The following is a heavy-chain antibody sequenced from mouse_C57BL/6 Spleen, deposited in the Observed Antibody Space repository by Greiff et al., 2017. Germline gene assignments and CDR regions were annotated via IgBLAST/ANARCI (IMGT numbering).Heavy chain of an antibody. Sequence: VQLQQPGAELVMPGSSVKLSCKASGYTFTSYWMHWVKQRPGQGLEWIGEIDPSDSYTNYNQKFKGKSTLTVDKSSSTAYMQLSSLTSEDSAVYYCARELGRNLEVWGTGTKGTLCS. V-gene: IGHV1-69*01. CDR3: ARELGRNLEV. CDR1: GYTFTSYW. CDR2: IDPSDSYT. J-gene: IGHJ1*03. D-gene: IGHD4-1*01.